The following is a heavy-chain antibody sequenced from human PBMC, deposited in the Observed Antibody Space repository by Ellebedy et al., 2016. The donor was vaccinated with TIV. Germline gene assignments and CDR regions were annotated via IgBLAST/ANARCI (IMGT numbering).Heavy chain of an antibody. CDR3: ARNSGWSIDY. CDR1: GFAFSSYW. CDR2: LKPDGTED. D-gene: IGHD6-19*01. V-gene: IGHV3-7*03. J-gene: IGHJ4*02. Sequence: GGSLRLSCAASGFAFSSYWMSWVRQAPGTGLEWVANLKPDGTEDYYVGSMKGRFTVSGDNAKSSLYLHLSSLGAEDTAVYYCARNSGWSIDYWGLGTLVTVSS.